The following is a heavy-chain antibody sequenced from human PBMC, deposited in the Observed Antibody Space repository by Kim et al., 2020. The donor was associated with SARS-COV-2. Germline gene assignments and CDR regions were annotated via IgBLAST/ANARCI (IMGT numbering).Heavy chain of an antibody. CDR3: ARDSRIAVAVPDY. V-gene: IGHV3-48*02. Sequence: YADSVKGRFTISRDNAQNSLYLQMNSLGDEDTAVYYCARDSRIAVAVPDYWGQVTLVTVSS. D-gene: IGHD6-19*01. J-gene: IGHJ4*02.